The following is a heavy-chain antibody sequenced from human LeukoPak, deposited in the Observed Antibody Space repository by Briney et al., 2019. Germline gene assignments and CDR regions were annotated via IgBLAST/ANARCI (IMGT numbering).Heavy chain of an antibody. CDR2: IYPGDSVT. CDR1: GYSFTSYW. D-gene: IGHD2-21*01. J-gene: IGHJ4*02. CDR3: ARRCGHPPRFDY. V-gene: IGHV5-51*01. Sequence: GQSLKISFKGSGYSFTSYWIGWVRPMPGKGLAWMGSIYPGDSVTCYSPSFQGQVTISADKSISTAYLQWSSLKASDTAMYYCARRCGHPPRFDYWGQGALVSDSS.